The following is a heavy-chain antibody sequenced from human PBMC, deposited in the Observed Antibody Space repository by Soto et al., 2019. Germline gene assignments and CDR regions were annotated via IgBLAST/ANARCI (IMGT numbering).Heavy chain of an antibody. J-gene: IGHJ4*02. CDR1: GFTFYDYA. D-gene: IGHD2-2*02. V-gene: IGHV3-43D*04. CDR3: EKDVCRGATTACYTRLDS. CDR2: ISCDGSRS. Sequence: EVQLVESGGVVVQPGGSLRLSCAASGFTFYDYAMHWVRQAPGKGLEWVSLISCDGSRSYYADSVKGRFIISRDNSKDSLSILMNSLGPEDSGLYYCEKDVCRGATTACYTRLDSWGQGTQVTVSS.